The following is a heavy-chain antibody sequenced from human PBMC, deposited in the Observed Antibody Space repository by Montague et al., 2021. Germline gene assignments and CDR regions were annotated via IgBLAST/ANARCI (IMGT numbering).Heavy chain of an antibody. Sequence: SLRPSCAASGFTFSSYWMHWVRQAPGKGLVWVSRISTDGSSTTYADSVKGRFTTSRDNAKNMLYLQMNSLRAEDTAVYYCTFYKFRETPRGFDYWGQGTLVTVSA. D-gene: IGHD3-10*01. J-gene: IGHJ4*02. CDR2: ISTDGSST. CDR1: GFTFSSYW. V-gene: IGHV3-74*01. CDR3: TFYKFRETPRGFDY.